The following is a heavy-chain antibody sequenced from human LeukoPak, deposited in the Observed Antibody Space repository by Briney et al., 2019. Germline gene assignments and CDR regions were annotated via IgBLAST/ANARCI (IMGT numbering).Heavy chain of an antibody. V-gene: IGHV3-30*02. CDR2: IRYDGSNK. CDR3: AKGLLRFLEWSFDP. J-gene: IGHJ5*02. Sequence: GGSLTLSCAASGFTFSSYGMHWVRQAPGKGLEGVAFIRYDGSNKYYADSVKGRFTISRDNSKNTLYLQMNSLRAEDTAVYYCAKGLLRFLEWSFDPWGQGTLVTVSS. CDR1: GFTFSSYG. D-gene: IGHD3-3*01.